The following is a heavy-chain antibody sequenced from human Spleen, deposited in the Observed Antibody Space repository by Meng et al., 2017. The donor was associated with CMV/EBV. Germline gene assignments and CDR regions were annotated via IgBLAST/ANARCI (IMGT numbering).Heavy chain of an antibody. CDR3: ARETDYGGLYWYFDL. V-gene: IGHV1-2*02. D-gene: IGHD4-23*01. CDR1: GYTFTGCH. CDR2: LNPNSGAT. J-gene: IGHJ2*01. Sequence: SGYTFTGCHIHWVRPAPGQGLEWMAWLNPNSGATRYAQKFQGRVTMTGDTSLSTAYMEMSSLRSDDTAVYYCARETDYGGLYWYFDLWGRGTLVTVSS.